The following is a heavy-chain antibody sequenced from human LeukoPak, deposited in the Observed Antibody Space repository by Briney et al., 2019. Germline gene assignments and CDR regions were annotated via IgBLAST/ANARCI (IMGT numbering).Heavy chain of an antibody. CDR2: IKSKTDGGTT. V-gene: IGHV3-15*01. CDR1: GFTFSNAW. J-gene: IGHJ4*02. Sequence: PGGSLRLSCAASGFTFSNAWMSWVRQSPGKWLKCVGRIKSKTDGGTTDYAAPVKGRFTISRDDSKTTLYLQMNSLKTEDTAVYYCTTSTIYDSSHYFDYWGQGTLVTVSS. CDR3: TTSTIYDSSHYFDY. D-gene: IGHD3-22*01.